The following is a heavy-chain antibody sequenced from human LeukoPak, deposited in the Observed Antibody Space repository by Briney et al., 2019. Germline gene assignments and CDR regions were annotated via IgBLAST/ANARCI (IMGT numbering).Heavy chain of an antibody. CDR2: IYYSGST. V-gene: IGHV4-39*07. CDR3: AGMVAAASYYYFDY. CDR1: GGSISSSSYY. D-gene: IGHD6-13*01. Sequence: SETLSLTCTVSGGSISSSSYYWGWIRQPPGKGLEWIGSIYYSGSTYYNPSLKSRVTISVDTSKNQFSLKLSSVTAADTAVYYCAGMVAAASYYYFDYWGQGTLVTVSS. J-gene: IGHJ4*02.